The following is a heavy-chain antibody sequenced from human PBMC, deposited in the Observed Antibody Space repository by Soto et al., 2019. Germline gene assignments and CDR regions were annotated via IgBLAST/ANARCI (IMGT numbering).Heavy chain of an antibody. J-gene: IGHJ5*02. CDR3: AKSDTSSWYSPCFDP. Sequence: VQLVESGGGLVQPGGSLRLSCAASGFTFSIYGMHWVRQAPGKGLEWVAVISYEGSKKYYVDSVKGRFTISRDNSKNTLYLQMNSLRVEDTAVYYCAKSDTSSWYSPCFDPWGQGTLVTVSS. D-gene: IGHD6-13*01. V-gene: IGHV3-30*18. CDR2: ISYEGSKK. CDR1: GFTFSIYG.